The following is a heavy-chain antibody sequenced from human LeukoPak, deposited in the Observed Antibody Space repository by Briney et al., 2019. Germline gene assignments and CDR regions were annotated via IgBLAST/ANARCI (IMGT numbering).Heavy chain of an antibody. CDR1: GFTFSSYG. CDR3: AKDRRTGLAALIVVVVAATPPDY. CDR2: IRYDGSNK. J-gene: IGHJ4*02. D-gene: IGHD2-15*01. V-gene: IGHV3-30*02. Sequence: PGGSLRLSCAASGFTFSSYGMHWVRRAPGKGLEWVAFIRYDGSNKYYADSVKGRFTISRDNSKSTLYLQMNSLRAEDTAVYYCAKDRRTGLAALIVVVVAATPPDYWGQGTLVTVSS.